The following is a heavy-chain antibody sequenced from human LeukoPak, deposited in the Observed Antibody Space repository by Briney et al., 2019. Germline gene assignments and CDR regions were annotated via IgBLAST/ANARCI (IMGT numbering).Heavy chain of an antibody. D-gene: IGHD5-12*01. J-gene: IGHJ4*02. V-gene: IGHV1-8*01. Sequence: ASAKVSCKASGYTFTSYDINWMRQATGQGLEWMGWMNPKGGNTGYAQKFQGRVTMTMSTSVRTAYMELSSLRSEDTAVYYCARGSTVDTVATPLKYWGQGTLVTVSS. CDR3: ARGSTVDTVATPLKY. CDR1: GYTFTSYD. CDR2: MNPKGGNT.